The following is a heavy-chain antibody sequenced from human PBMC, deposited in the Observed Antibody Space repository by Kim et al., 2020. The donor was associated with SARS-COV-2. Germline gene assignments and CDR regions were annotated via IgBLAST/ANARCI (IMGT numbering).Heavy chain of an antibody. CDR2: ISGSGGST. V-gene: IGHV3-23*01. CDR3: AKDGLEVVVAATSFDP. J-gene: IGHJ5*02. CDR1: GFTFSSYA. D-gene: IGHD2-15*01. Sequence: GGSLRLSCAASGFTFSSYAMSWVRQAPGKGQEWVSAISGSGGSTYYADSVKGRFTISRDNSKNTLYLQMNSLRAEDTAAYYCAKDGLEVVVAATSFDPWGQGTLVTVSS.